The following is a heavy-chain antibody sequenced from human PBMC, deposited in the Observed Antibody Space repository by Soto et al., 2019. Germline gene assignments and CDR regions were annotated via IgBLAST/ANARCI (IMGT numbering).Heavy chain of an antibody. CDR3: ARAGLTSQCSSTSCYAWDAFDI. CDR1: GYSFTSYW. Sequence: GESLKISCKGSGYSFTSYWIGWVRQMPGKGLEWMGIIYPGDSDTRYSPSFHGQVTVSADKSISTAYLQWSSLKASDTALYYCARAGLTSQCSSTSCYAWDAFDIWGQGTMVTVSS. CDR2: IYPGDSDT. D-gene: IGHD2-2*01. V-gene: IGHV5-51*01. J-gene: IGHJ3*02.